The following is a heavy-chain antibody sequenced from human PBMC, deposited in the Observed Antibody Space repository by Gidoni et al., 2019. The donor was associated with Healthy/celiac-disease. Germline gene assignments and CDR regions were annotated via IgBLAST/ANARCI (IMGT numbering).Heavy chain of an antibody. CDR3: ARQDTAMVGSYYYYGMDV. V-gene: IGHV4-39*01. Sequence: QLQLQESGPGLVKPSETLSLTCTVSGGSIRSSSSYWGWIRQPPGKGLEWIGSIDYSGSTYYNPSLKSRVTISVDTSKNQFSLKLSSVTAADTAVYYCARQDTAMVGSYYYYGMDVWGQGTTVTVSS. CDR1: GGSIRSSSSY. J-gene: IGHJ6*02. D-gene: IGHD5-18*01. CDR2: IDYSGST.